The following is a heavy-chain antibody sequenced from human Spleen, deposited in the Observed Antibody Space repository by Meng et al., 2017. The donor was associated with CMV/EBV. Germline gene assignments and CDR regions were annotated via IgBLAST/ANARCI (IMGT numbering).Heavy chain of an antibody. V-gene: IGHV1-2*02. J-gene: IGHJ6*02. CDR2: INPNSGGT. CDR3: ASDYDFWSGYGIEGAYYYGMDV. Sequence: ASVKVSCKASGYTFTGYYMHWVRQAPGQGLEWMGWINPNSGGTNYALKFQGRVTMTRDTSISTAYMELSRLRSDDTAVYYCASDYDFWSGYGIEGAYYYGMDVWGQGTTVTVSS. D-gene: IGHD3-3*01. CDR1: GYTFTGYY.